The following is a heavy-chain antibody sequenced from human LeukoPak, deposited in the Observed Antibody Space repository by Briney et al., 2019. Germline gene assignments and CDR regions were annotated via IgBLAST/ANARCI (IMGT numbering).Heavy chain of an antibody. CDR2: IYYSGST. V-gene: IGHV4-59*01. CDR1: GDSISGSY. Sequence: SESLSLTCTVSGDSISGSYWSWTRQPPGKGLEWIGYIYYSGSTNYNPSLKSRVTISVDTSKNQFSLRLSSVTAADTAVYYCARLVGAQAVDYWGQGTLVTVAS. J-gene: IGHJ4*02. D-gene: IGHD1-26*01. CDR3: ARLVGAQAVDY.